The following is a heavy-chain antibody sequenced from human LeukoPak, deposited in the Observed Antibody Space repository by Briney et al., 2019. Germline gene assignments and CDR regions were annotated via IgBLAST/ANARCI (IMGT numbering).Heavy chain of an antibody. V-gene: IGHV3-7*03. D-gene: IGHD3-22*01. Sequence: GGSLTLSCAASGFTFSPSWMSWVRQAPGKGLEWVANVKRDGSDKYYLDSVKGRFAISRDNAKNSLYLQMNSLKAEDTAVYYCAKFKGHYYYDSSGYCDNWGQGTLVTVSS. CDR2: VKRDGSDK. J-gene: IGHJ4*02. CDR3: AKFKGHYYYDSSGYCDN. CDR1: GFTFSPSW.